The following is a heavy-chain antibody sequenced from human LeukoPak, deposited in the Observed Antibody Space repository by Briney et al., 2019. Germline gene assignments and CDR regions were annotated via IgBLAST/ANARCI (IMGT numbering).Heavy chain of an antibody. Sequence: GESLKISCKGSGYSFNSYWIGWVRQMPGKGLEWMGIIYPGDSDTRYSPSFQGQVTISADKSISTAYLQWSSLKASDTAMYYCARAETNYYDSSGYYYVDHNWFDPWGQGTLVTVSS. CDR1: GYSFNSYW. D-gene: IGHD3-22*01. V-gene: IGHV5-51*01. CDR2: IYPGDSDT. J-gene: IGHJ5*02. CDR3: ARAETNYYDSSGYYYVDHNWFDP.